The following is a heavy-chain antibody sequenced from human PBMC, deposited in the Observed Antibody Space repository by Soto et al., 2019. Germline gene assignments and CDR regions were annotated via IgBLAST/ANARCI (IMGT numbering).Heavy chain of an antibody. CDR2: IIPIFGTA. V-gene: IGHV1-69*01. Sequence: QVQLVQSGAEVKKPGSSVKVSCKASGGTFSSYAISWVRQAPGQGLEWMGGIIPIFGTANYAQKFQGRVTITADEYTSTACMELSSLRSEDTDVYYCARATGYSYGQGRLDYWGQGTLVTVS. CDR1: GGTFSSYA. D-gene: IGHD5-18*01. CDR3: ARATGYSYGQGRLDY. J-gene: IGHJ4*02.